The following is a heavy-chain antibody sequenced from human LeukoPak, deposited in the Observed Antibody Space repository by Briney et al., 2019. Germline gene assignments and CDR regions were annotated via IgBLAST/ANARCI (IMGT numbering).Heavy chain of an antibody. CDR3: TRMTTGHDY. J-gene: IGHJ4*02. CDR2: INHSGYT. CDR1: GVSFNDYY. D-gene: IGHD4-17*01. V-gene: IGHV4-34*01. Sequence: SETLSLTCAVSGVSFNDYYWSWVRQTPGKGLEWIGEINHSGYTNDSPSLKSRVTLSIDTSRKQFSLNLRSVTVADTGIYYCTRMTTGHDYWGQGTLVTDSS.